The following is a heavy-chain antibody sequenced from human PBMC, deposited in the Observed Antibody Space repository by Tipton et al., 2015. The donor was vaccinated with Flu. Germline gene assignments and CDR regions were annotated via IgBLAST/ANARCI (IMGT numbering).Heavy chain of an antibody. CDR3: GRDPKWSLDALDI. CDR1: GDSVSSNSTA. J-gene: IGHJ3*02. Sequence: GLVKPSQTLSLTYAISGDSVSSNSTAWNWVRQSPSRGLEWLGRTYYRSKWYTDYAVSVKSRITINPDTSKNQFSLQLNSVTPEDTAVYYCGRDPKWSLDALDIWGQGTMVTVSS. CDR2: TYYRSKWYT. V-gene: IGHV6-1*01. D-gene: IGHD2-8*01.